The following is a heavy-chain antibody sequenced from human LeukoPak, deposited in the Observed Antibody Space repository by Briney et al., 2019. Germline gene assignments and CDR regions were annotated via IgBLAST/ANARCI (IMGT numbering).Heavy chain of an antibody. CDR1: GGTFSSYT. J-gene: IGHJ5*02. D-gene: IGHD2-2*01. V-gene: IGHV1-69*02. CDR2: IIPILGIA. CDR3: AGCYCSSTSCYNWFDP. Sequence: ASVKVSCKASGGTFSSYTISWVRQAPGQGLEWVGRIIPILGIANYAQKFQGRGTITADKSTSTAYMELSSLRSEDTAVYYCAGCYCSSTSCYNWFDPWGQGTLVTVSS.